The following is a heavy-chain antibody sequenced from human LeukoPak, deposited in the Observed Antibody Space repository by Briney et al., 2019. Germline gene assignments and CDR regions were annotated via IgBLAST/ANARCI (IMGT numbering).Heavy chain of an antibody. J-gene: IGHJ4*02. CDR3: TTVLFYFHYYDSIRTSYDY. CDR1: GFTFSSYA. D-gene: IGHD3-22*01. V-gene: IGHV3-30-3*01. CDR2: ISYDGSNK. Sequence: PGGSLRLSCAASGFTFSSYAMHWVRQAPGKGLEWVAVISYDGSNKYYADSVKGRFTISRDNSKNTLYLQMNSLRPEDTAVYYCTTVLFYFHYYDSIRTSYDYWGQGTLVTVSS.